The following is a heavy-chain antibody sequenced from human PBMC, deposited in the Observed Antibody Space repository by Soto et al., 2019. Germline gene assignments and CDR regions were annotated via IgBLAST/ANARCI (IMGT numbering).Heavy chain of an antibody. CDR1: GFSFSNYA. Sequence: EVPLVESGEGLVQPGGSLRLSCAASGFSFSNYAMHWVRQAPGKGLEYVSAISGNGASTYYADSVKGRFTIFRDNSKNTLYLQMGSLSAEDRAVYYCARGPSTVATWLDYWGQGTLVTVSS. CDR3: ARGPSTVATWLDY. D-gene: IGHD4-17*01. V-gene: IGHV3-64*02. J-gene: IGHJ4*02. CDR2: ISGNGAST.